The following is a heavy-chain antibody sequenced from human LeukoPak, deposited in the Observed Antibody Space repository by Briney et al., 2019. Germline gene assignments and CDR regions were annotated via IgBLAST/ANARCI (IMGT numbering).Heavy chain of an antibody. V-gene: IGHV3-48*01. CDR2: ISSSSSTI. CDR3: ASLTPNYYDSSGYFGY. J-gene: IGHJ4*02. CDR1: GFTFSSYS. D-gene: IGHD3-22*01. Sequence: GGSLRLSCAASGFTFSSYSMNWVRQAPGKGLEWVSYISSSSSTIYYADSVKGRFTISRDNAKNSLYLQMNSLRAEDTAVYYCASLTPNYYDSSGYFGYWGQGTLVTVSS.